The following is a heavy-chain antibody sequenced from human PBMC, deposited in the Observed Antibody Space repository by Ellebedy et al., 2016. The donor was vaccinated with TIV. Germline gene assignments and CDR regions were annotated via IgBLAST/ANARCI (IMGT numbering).Heavy chain of an antibody. V-gene: IGHV5-10-1*01. CDR1: GYSFTNYW. D-gene: IGHD3-22*01. J-gene: IGHJ5*02. Sequence: GESLMISCKGSGYSFTNYWISWVRQMPGKGLEWMGRIDPSDSYTNYSPSFQGHVTISADKSISTAYLQWSSLKASDTDMYYCARHTYYYDSSGWYNWFDPWGQGTLVTVSS. CDR3: ARHTYYYDSSGWYNWFDP. CDR2: IDPSDSYT.